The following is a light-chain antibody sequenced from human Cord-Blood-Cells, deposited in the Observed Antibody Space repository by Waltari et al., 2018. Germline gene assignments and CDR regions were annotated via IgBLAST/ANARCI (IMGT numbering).Light chain of an antibody. CDR3: QQYGSSFT. J-gene: IGKJ3*01. Sequence: EIVLTQPPGTLSLSPGERATLSCRASQSVSSSDLAWYQQKPGQAPRLLIYGASSRATGIPDRFSGSGSGTDFTLTISRLEPEDFAVYYCQQYGSSFTFGPGTKVDIK. CDR2: GAS. CDR1: QSVSSSD. V-gene: IGKV3-20*01.